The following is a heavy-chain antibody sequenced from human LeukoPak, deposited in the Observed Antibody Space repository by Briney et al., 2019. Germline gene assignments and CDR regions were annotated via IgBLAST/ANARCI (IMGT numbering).Heavy chain of an antibody. CDR3: ARDLPEVVVAATQAYYYGMDV. J-gene: IGHJ6*02. D-gene: IGHD2-15*01. Sequence: ASVKVSCKASGYTFTSFDINWVRQAPGQGLEWMGWINTNTGNPTYAQGFTGRFVFSLDTSVSTAYLQISSLKAEDTAVYYCARDLPEVVVAATQAYYYGMDVWGQGTTVTVSS. V-gene: IGHV7-4-1*02. CDR1: GYTFTSFD. CDR2: INTNTGNP.